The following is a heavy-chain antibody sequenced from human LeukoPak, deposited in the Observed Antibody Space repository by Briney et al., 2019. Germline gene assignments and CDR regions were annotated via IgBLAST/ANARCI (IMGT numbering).Heavy chain of an antibody. Sequence: SETLSLTCTVSGGSVSSGSYYWSWIRQPPGKGLEWIGYIYYSGSTNYNPSLKSRVTISVDTSKNQFSLKLSSVTAADTAVYYCARDHYDFWSGYYTGSRFDPWGQGTLVTVSS. D-gene: IGHD3-3*01. CDR1: GGSVSSGSYY. CDR2: IYYSGST. V-gene: IGHV4-61*01. CDR3: ARDHYDFWSGYYTGSRFDP. J-gene: IGHJ5*02.